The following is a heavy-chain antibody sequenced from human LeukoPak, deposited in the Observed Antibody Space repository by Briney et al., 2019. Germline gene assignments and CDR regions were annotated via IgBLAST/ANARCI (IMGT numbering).Heavy chain of an antibody. D-gene: IGHD6-13*01. J-gene: IGHJ4*02. Sequence: GGSLRLSCAASGFTFSSYTMSWVPQAPGKGLGWVSAISGSGESTYYADVVKRRFTISRDNSKNTLFLQMNSLRAEDTAVYYCARGVIAAAGFFDFWGQGALVTVSS. CDR2: ISGSGEST. CDR3: ARGVIAAAGFFDF. CDR1: GFTFSSYT. V-gene: IGHV3-23*01.